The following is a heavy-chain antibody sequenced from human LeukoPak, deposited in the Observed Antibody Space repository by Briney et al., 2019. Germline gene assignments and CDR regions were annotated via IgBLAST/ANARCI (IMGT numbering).Heavy chain of an antibody. CDR1: GGSISGYY. Sequence: PSETLSLTCTVSGGSISGYYWSWIRQPPGQGLEWIGFIYYRGTSKYNPSLMSRVTMSVDTSKNQVSLKLSSVTAADSAVYYCARHYCSGGNCYYFDHWGQGTLVTVSS. CDR3: ARHYCSGGNCYYFDH. V-gene: IGHV4-59*08. D-gene: IGHD2-15*01. CDR2: IYYRGTS. J-gene: IGHJ4*02.